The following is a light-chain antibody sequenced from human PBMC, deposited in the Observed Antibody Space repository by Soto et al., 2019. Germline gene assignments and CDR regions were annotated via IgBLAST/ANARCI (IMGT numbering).Light chain of an antibody. CDR3: SSYTSSSNVV. CDR2: DVS. Sequence: QSALTQPASVSGSPGQSISISCTGTSSDVGGYKFVSWYQQHPGKAPQLIIDDVSNRPSGVSNRFSGSKSGNTASLTISGLQAEDEADYYCSSYTSSSNVVFGGGTKLTVL. J-gene: IGLJ2*01. V-gene: IGLV2-14*01. CDR1: SSDVGGYKF.